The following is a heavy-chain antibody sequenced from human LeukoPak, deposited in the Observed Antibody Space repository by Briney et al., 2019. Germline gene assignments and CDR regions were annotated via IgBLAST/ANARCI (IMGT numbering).Heavy chain of an antibody. CDR3: ARHKYSSGWPPEGAFDI. CDR2: IYHSGST. Sequence: SETLSLTCTVSGYSISSGYYWGWIRQPPGKGLEWIGSIYHSGSTYYSPSLKSRVTISVDTSKNQFSLKLSSVTAADTAVYYCARHKYSSGWPPEGAFDIWGQGTMVTVSS. CDR1: GYSISSGYY. J-gene: IGHJ3*02. D-gene: IGHD6-19*01. V-gene: IGHV4-38-2*02.